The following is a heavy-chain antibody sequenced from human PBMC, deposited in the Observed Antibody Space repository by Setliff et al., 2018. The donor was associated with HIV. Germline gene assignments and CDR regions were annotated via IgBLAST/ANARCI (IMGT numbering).Heavy chain of an antibody. CDR1: GFTFSSYW. Sequence: PGGSLRLSCAASGFTFSSYWMYWVRQAPGKGLVWVSRINTDASDTTYADSVKGRFTISRDNAKNTLYLQVSSLRAEDTAVYYCARGPYYDSTCDYWGQGTLVTVSS. D-gene: IGHD3-22*01. J-gene: IGHJ4*02. CDR3: ARGPYYDSTCDY. V-gene: IGHV3-74*01. CDR2: INTDASDT.